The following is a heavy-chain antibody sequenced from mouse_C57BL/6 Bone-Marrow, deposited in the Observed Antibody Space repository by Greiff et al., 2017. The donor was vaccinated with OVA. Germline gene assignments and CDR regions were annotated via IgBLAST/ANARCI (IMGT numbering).Heavy chain of an antibody. D-gene: IGHD1-1*02. Sequence: EVMLVESGGGLVQPKGSLKLSCAASGFSFNTYAMNWVRQAPGKGLEWVARIRSKSNNYATYYADSVKDRFTISRDDSESMLYLQMNNLKTEDTAMYYCVRQGIWRYYFDYWGQGTTLTVSS. V-gene: IGHV10-1*01. CDR3: VRQGIWRYYFDY. CDR1: GFSFNTYA. CDR2: IRSKSNNYAT. J-gene: IGHJ2*01.